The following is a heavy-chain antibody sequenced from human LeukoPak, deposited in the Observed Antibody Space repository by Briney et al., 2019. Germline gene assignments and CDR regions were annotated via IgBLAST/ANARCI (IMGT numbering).Heavy chain of an antibody. D-gene: IGHD3-22*01. CDR3: SRFSDSPISAFDL. J-gene: IGHJ3*01. CDR1: GVSITNYY. V-gene: IGHV4-59*01. Sequence: SETLSLTCTVSGVSITNYYWSWIRQPPRKGREWIAYIYYTGNTDYNPSLKSRVTISVDTSKNQFSLKLTSVAAADTALYYCSRFSDSPISAFDLWGQGTMVTVSS. CDR2: IYYTGNT.